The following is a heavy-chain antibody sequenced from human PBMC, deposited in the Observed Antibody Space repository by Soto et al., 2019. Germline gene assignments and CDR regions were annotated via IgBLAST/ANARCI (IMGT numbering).Heavy chain of an antibody. D-gene: IGHD6-19*01. CDR1: GYTFTSYD. J-gene: IGHJ5*02. CDR2: MNPNSGNT. Sequence: ASVQGSFKASGYTFTSYDINWVRQAPGQGLEWMGWMNPNSGNTGYAQKFQGRVTMTRNTSISTAYMELSSLRSEDTAVYYCARQYSSGWYNWFDPWGQGTLVNVSS. V-gene: IGHV1-8*01. CDR3: ARQYSSGWYNWFDP.